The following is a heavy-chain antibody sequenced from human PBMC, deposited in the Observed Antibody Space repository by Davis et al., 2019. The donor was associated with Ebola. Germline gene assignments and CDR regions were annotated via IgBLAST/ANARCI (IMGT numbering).Heavy chain of an antibody. CDR1: GFTFSGSA. CDR2: IRSKANSYAT. V-gene: IGHV3-73*01. D-gene: IGHD4-17*01. Sequence: LKISCAASGFTFSGSAMHWVRQASGKGLEWVGRIRSKANSYATAYAASVKGRFTISRDDSKNTAYLQMNSLKTEDTAVYYCTATVTTSDYWGQGTLVTVSS. CDR3: TATVTTSDY. J-gene: IGHJ4*02.